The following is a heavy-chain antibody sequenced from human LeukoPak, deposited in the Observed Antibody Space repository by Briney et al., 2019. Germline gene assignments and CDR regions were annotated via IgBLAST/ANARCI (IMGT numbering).Heavy chain of an antibody. CDR2: INHSGST. Sequence: SETLSLTCAVYGGSFSGYYWSWIRQPPGKGLEWIGEINHSGSTNYNPSLKGRVTISVDTSKNQFSLKLSSVTAADTAVYYCTFAQQLVLIWGQGTLVTVSS. CDR3: TFAQQLVLI. J-gene: IGHJ4*02. V-gene: IGHV4-34*01. CDR1: GGSFSGYY. D-gene: IGHD6-13*01.